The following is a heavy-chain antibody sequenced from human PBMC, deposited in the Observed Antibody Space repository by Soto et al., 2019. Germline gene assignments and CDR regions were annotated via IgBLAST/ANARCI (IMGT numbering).Heavy chain of an antibody. D-gene: IGHD2-21*02. CDR3: ARQRTTVVTQAYFDH. J-gene: IGHJ4*02. V-gene: IGHV4-39*01. CDR2: IYYSGRT. CDR1: GESVSSSSYY. Sequence: SETLSLTCIVSGESVSSSSYYWGWIRQPPGKGLEWIGSIYYSGRTYYNPSFKSRVTISIDTSKNQFPLKLSSVTATDTAVYYCARQRTTVVTQAYFDHWGQGALVTVSS.